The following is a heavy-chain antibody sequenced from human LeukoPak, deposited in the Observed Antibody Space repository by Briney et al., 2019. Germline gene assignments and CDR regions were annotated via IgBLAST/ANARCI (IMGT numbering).Heavy chain of an antibody. CDR3: ARLTIVVPSFGVDV. J-gene: IGHJ6*02. CDR2: IYYSG. D-gene: IGHD4-11*01. V-gene: IGHV4-61*05. CDR1: GGSISSSSYY. Sequence: SETLSLTCTVSGGSISSSSYYWGWIRQPPGKGLEWIGYIYYSGSTYTNYNPSLKSRVNISVDASKNLFSLNLSSVTGADTAMYYCARLTIVVPSFGVDVWGPGTTVTVSS.